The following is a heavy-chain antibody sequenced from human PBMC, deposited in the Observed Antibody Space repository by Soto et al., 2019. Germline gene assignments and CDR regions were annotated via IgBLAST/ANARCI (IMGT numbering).Heavy chain of an antibody. Sequence: PSETLSLTCTVSGGSISSGGYYWSWIRQHPGKGLEWIGYIYYSGSTYYNPSFKSRVTISVDTSKNQFSLKLSSVTAADTAVYYCARTSTSLAVKIDYWGQGTLVTVSS. CDR2: IYYSGST. J-gene: IGHJ4*02. CDR1: GGSISSGGYY. CDR3: ARTSTSLAVKIDY. V-gene: IGHV4-31*03. D-gene: IGHD3-22*01.